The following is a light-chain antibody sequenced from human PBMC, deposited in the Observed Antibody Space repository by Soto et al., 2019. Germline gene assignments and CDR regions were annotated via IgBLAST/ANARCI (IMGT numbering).Light chain of an antibody. CDR2: DTS. CDR3: QQRTNWRIT. J-gene: IGKJ5*01. Sequence: EIVLTQSPAILSFTPAQRATLSYRASQSVSSSLTWYQQKPGQAPRLLIYDTSNRATDVPPRFSGSGSGTDFTLTISSLEPEDFAVYYCQQRTNWRITFGQGTRLEIK. V-gene: IGKV3-11*01. CDR1: QSVSSS.